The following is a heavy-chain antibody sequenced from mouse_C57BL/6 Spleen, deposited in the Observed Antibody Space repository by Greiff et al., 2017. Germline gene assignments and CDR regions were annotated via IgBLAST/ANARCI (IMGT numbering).Heavy chain of an antibody. V-gene: IGHV1-81*01. CDR1: GYTFTSYG. Sequence: QVQLQQSGAELVRPGASVKLSCKASGYTFTSYGISWVKQRTGQGLEWIGEIYPRSGNTYYNEKFKGKATLTEDKSSSTAYMELRSLTSEDSAVYFSARWFYYYVSGESYDYWGPGATLTVSS. D-gene: IGHD1-1*01. CDR2: IYPRSGNT. J-gene: IGHJ2*01. CDR3: ARWFYYYVSGESYDY.